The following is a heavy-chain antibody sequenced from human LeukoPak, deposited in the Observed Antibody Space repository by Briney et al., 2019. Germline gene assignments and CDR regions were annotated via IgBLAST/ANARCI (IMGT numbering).Heavy chain of an antibody. CDR3: ASNLGYCSSTRCLRAFDI. V-gene: IGHV3-48*04. CDR1: GFTFSSYS. D-gene: IGHD2-2*01. Sequence: PGGSLRLSCAASGFTFSSYSMNWVRQAPGKGLEWVSYISSSSSTIYYADSVKGRFTISRDNAKNSLYLQMNSLRAEDTAVYYCASNLGYCSSTRCLRAFDIWGQGTMVTVSS. CDR2: ISSSSSTI. J-gene: IGHJ3*02.